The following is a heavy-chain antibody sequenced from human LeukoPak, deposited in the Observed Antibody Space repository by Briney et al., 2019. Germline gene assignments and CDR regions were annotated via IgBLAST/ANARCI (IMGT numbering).Heavy chain of an antibody. CDR3: VKRHVVVTAMGHDY. J-gene: IGHJ4*02. Sequence: ASVKVSCKASGGTFSSYASSWVRQAPGQGLEWMGRIIPILGIANYAQKFQGRVTITADKSTSTAYMELSSLRSEDTAVYYCVKRHVVVTAMGHDYWGQGTLVTVSS. D-gene: IGHD2-21*02. V-gene: IGHV1-69*04. CDR2: IIPILGIA. CDR1: GGTFSSYA.